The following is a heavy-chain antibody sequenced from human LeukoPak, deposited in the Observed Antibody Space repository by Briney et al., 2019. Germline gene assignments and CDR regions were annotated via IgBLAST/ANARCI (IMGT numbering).Heavy chain of an antibody. V-gene: IGHV4-34*01. D-gene: IGHD3-22*01. CDR3: ARDRANYYDSSGFDY. CDR1: GGSFSGYY. CDR2: INHSGST. Sequence: SETLSLTCAVYGGSFSGYYWSWTRQPPGKGLEWIGEINHSGSTNYNPSLKSRVTISVDTSKNQFSLKLSSVTAADTAVYYCARDRANYYDSSGFDYWGQGTLVTVSS. J-gene: IGHJ4*02.